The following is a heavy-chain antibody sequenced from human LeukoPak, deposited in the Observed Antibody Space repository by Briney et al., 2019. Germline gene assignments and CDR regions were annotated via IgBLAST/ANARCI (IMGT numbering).Heavy chain of an antibody. D-gene: IGHD2-2*01. CDR2: IYYSGST. J-gene: IGHJ5*02. CDR1: GGSISSYY. V-gene: IGHV4-59*01. Sequence: PSETLSLTCTVPGGSISSYYWSWIRQPPGKGLEWIGYIYYSGSTNYNPSLKSRVTISVDTSKNQFSLKLSSVTAADTAVYYCARCRYCSSTSCYCGWFDPWGQGTLVTVSS. CDR3: ARCRYCSSTSCYCGWFDP.